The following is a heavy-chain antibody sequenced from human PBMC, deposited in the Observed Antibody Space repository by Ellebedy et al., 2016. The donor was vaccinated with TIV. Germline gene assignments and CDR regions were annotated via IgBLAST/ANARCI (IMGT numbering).Heavy chain of an antibody. D-gene: IGHD5-18*01. V-gene: IGHV1-24*01. CDR1: GYTLTELS. Sequence: AASVKVSCKVSGYTLTELSMHWVRQAPGKGLEWMGGFDPEDGETIYAQKFQGRVTMTTDTSKSTAYMELRSLRSEDTALYYCARDLGGMETSLVNYYFDSWGQGTLVTVSS. J-gene: IGHJ4*02. CDR2: FDPEDGET. CDR3: ARDLGGMETSLVNYYFDS.